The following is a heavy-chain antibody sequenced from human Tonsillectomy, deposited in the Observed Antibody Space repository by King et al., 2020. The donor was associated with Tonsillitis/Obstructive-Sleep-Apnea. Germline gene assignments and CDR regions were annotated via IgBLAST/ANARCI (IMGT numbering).Heavy chain of an antibody. CDR1: GGSISSTLYY. CDR2: MYYSGTT. V-gene: IGHV4-39*01. CDR3: ARHDYAGSGTYRPFDY. J-gene: IGHJ4*02. D-gene: IGHD3-10*01. Sequence: QLQESGPGLVKPSETLSLTCTVSGGSISSTLYYWGWIRQPPGKGLEWIGSMYYSGTTYYNPSLKSRVTISVATSKNQFSLKLSSVTAADTAVYYCARHDYAGSGTYRPFDYWGQGTLVTVSS.